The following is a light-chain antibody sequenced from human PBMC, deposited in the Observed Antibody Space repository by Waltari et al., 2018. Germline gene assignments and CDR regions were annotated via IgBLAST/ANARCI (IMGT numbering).Light chain of an antibody. V-gene: IGKV1-39*01. CDR2: SVS. Sequence: DIQMTQSPASLSASVGDRGIITCRASQSISMYLNWYQQKPGKAPKLLMYSVSSLQSGVPSRFSGSGSGTDFTLTISSLQPEDFATYYCQQSYITPRTFGQGTKLEI. J-gene: IGKJ2*01. CDR1: QSISMY. CDR3: QQSYITPRT.